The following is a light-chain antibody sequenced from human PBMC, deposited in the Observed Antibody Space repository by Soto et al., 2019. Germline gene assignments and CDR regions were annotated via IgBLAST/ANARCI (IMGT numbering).Light chain of an antibody. Sequence: DILMTQSPSTLSASVGDIVTITCRASQGISSYLNWYQQKPGKAPKLLIYAASSLQSGVPSRFSGSGSGTDFTLTISSLQPEDFATYYCQQSYSTPFTFGPGTKVDIK. CDR2: AAS. CDR3: QQSYSTPFT. CDR1: QGISSY. J-gene: IGKJ3*01. V-gene: IGKV1-39*01.